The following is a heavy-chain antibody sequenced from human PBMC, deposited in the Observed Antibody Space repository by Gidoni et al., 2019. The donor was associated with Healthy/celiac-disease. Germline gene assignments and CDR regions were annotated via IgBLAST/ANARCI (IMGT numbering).Heavy chain of an antibody. V-gene: IGHV3-73*02. CDR1: GFTFIGSA. Sequence: EVQLVESGGGLVQPGGSLKLSCAASGFTFIGSAMHWVRQASGKGLEWVGRIRSKANSYATAYAASVKGRFTISRDDSKNTAYLQMNSLKTEDTAVYYCTSPGDYRYGMDVWGQGTTVTVSS. CDR2: IRSKANSYAT. D-gene: IGHD4-17*01. CDR3: TSPGDYRYGMDV. J-gene: IGHJ6*02.